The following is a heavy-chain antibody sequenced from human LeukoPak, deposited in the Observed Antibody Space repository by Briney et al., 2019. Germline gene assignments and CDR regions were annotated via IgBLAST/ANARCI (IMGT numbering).Heavy chain of an antibody. J-gene: IGHJ4*02. CDR2: ISRDGDNE. Sequence: GGSLRLSCAASGFPFNTYAMHWVCQAPGKGREWVALISRDGDNEYYADSVKGRFTISRDNSKNTLSLQVNTLRVEDTAVYYCATDKYGAASDCLHGRCYFENWGQGTLVTVSS. CDR1: GFPFNTYA. CDR3: ATDKYGAASDCLHGRCYFEN. V-gene: IGHV3-30*01. D-gene: IGHD4/OR15-4a*01.